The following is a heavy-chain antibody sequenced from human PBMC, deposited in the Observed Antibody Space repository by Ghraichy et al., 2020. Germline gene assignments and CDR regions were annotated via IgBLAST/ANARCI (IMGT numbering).Heavy chain of an antibody. J-gene: IGHJ4*02. CDR2: ISYDGSNK. D-gene: IGHD3-10*01. Sequence: GGSLRLSCAASGFTFSSYGMHWVRQAPGKGLEWVAVISYDGSNKYYADSVKGRFTISRDNSKNTLYLQMNSLRAEDTAVYYCAKDRILWFGELPFDWGQGTLVTVSS. CDR1: GFTFSSYG. V-gene: IGHV3-30*18. CDR3: AKDRILWFGELPFD.